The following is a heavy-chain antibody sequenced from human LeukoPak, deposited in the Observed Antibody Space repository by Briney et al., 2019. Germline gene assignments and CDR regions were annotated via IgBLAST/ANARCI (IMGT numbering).Heavy chain of an antibody. J-gene: IGHJ3*02. CDR3: ARASCSGTTCYARSAFDI. CDR1: SVSISSYY. Sequence: SETLSLTCTGSSVSISSYYWSWVRQPPGKGMEWVGYIYYSGSTNYNPSLKSRVTISGETNKNQFSLKLNSVTAADTAVYYCARASCSGTTCYARSAFDIWGQGTMVTVSS. D-gene: IGHD2-2*01. CDR2: IYYSGST. V-gene: IGHV4-59*01.